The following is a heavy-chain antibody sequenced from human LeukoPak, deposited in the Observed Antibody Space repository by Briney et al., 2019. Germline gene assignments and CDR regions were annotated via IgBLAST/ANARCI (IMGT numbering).Heavy chain of an antibody. D-gene: IGHD3-22*01. CDR3: ARDDHDSSGAKPDY. J-gene: IGHJ4*02. V-gene: IGHV1-69*04. Sequence: ASVKVSCKASGGTFSSYAISWVRQAPGQGLEWMGRIIPILGIANYAQKFQGRVTITADKSTSTAYMELSSLRSEDTAVYYCARDDHDSSGAKPDYWGQGTLVTVSS. CDR1: GGTFSSYA. CDR2: IIPILGIA.